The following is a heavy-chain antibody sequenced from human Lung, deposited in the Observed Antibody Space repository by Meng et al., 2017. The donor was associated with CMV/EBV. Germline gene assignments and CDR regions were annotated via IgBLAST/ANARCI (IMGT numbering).Heavy chain of an antibody. J-gene: IGHJ6*02. CDR3: ARDYAWVGSGYYYYYGMDV. CDR2: IKQDESEK. Sequence: GGSLRLXXAASGFTFSSYWMSWVRQAPGKGLEWVANIKQDESEKYYVDSVKGRFTISRDNAKNSLYLQMNSQRAEDTAVYYCARDYAWVGSGYYYYYGMDVWGQGTXVTVSS. D-gene: IGHD3-16*01. V-gene: IGHV3-7*01. CDR1: GFTFSSYW.